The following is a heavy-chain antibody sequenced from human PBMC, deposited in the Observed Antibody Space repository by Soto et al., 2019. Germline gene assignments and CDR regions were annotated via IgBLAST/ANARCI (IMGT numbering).Heavy chain of an antibody. Sequence: PSETLSLTCTVSGGSISSSSYYWGWIRQPPGKGLEWIGSIYYSGSTYYNPSLKSRVTISVDTSKNQFSLKLSSVTAADTAVYYCASDQWELRSTDYYYYYGMDVWGQGTTVTVSS. V-gene: IGHV4-39*01. J-gene: IGHJ6*02. CDR3: ASDQWELRSTDYYYYYGMDV. D-gene: IGHD1-26*01. CDR1: GGSISSSSYY. CDR2: IYYSGST.